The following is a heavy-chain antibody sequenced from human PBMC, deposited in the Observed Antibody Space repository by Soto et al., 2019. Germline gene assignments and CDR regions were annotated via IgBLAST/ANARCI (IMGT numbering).Heavy chain of an antibody. CDR1: GGSISSGDYY. Sequence: SETLSLTCTVSGGSISSGDYYWSWIRQPPGKGLEWIGYIYYSGSTYYNPSLKSRVTISVDTSKNQFCLKLSSVTAADTAVYYCARDEYYDSSGYRTLPWAFDIWGQGTMVTVSS. CDR2: IYYSGST. J-gene: IGHJ3*02. V-gene: IGHV4-30-4*01. D-gene: IGHD3-22*01. CDR3: ARDEYYDSSGYRTLPWAFDI.